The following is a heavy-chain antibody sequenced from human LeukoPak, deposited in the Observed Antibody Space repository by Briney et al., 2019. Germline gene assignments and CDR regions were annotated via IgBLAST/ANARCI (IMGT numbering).Heavy chain of an antibody. CDR3: AKPGPDYVWGSYRPWYFDY. V-gene: IGHV3-23*01. CDR2: ISGSGGST. Sequence: PGGSLRLSCAASGFTFSSYSMNWVRQAPGKGLEWVSAISGSGGSTYYADSVKGRFTISRDNSKNTLYLQMNSLRAEDTAVYYCAKPGPDYVWGSYRPWYFDYWGQGTLVTVSS. CDR1: GFTFSSYS. D-gene: IGHD3-16*02. J-gene: IGHJ4*02.